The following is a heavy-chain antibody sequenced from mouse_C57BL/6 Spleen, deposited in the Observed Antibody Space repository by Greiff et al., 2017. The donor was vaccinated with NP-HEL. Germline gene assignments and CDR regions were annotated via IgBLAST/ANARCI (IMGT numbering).Heavy chain of an antibody. CDR3: ARRDYYGIAMDY. J-gene: IGHJ4*01. V-gene: IGHV1-69*01. CDR1: GYTFTSYW. D-gene: IGHD1-1*01. CDR2: IDPSDSYT. Sequence: VQLQQPGAELVMPGASVKLSCKASGYTFTSYWMHWVKQRPGQGLEWIGEIDPSDSYTNYNQKFKGKSTLTVDKSSSTAYMQLSSLTSEDSAVYYCARRDYYGIAMDYWGQGTSVTVSS.